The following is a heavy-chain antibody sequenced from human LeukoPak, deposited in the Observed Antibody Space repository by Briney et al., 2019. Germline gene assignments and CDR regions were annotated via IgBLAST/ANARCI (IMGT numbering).Heavy chain of an antibody. Sequence: GGSLRLSCAASGFTFSNYGMHWVRQAPGKGLEWVAIISYDGNNKYYADSVKGRFTISRDNSKNTLYLQMNSLRAEDTAVYYCAKDRYYYGSGPHYGMDVWGQGTTVTVSS. CDR3: AKDRYYYGSGPHYGMDV. D-gene: IGHD3-10*01. CDR2: ISYDGNNK. J-gene: IGHJ6*02. V-gene: IGHV3-30*18. CDR1: GFTFSNYG.